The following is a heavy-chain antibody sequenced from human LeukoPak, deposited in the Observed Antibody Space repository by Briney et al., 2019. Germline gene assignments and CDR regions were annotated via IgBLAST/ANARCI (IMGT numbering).Heavy chain of an antibody. Sequence: GGSLRLSCAASGFTFSSYAMSWVRQAPGKGLEWVSAISGSGGSTYYADSVKGRFTISRDNSKNTLYLQMNSLRAEDTAVYYCAKQYYDFWSGYRPRDNWFDPWGQGTLVTVSS. CDR2: ISGSGGST. CDR3: AKQYYDFWSGYRPRDNWFDP. V-gene: IGHV3-23*01. CDR1: GFTFSSYA. J-gene: IGHJ5*02. D-gene: IGHD3-3*01.